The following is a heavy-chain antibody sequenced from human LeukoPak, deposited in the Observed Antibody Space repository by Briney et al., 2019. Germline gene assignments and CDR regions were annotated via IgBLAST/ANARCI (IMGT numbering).Heavy chain of an antibody. V-gene: IGHV3-74*01. J-gene: IGHJ2*01. CDR3: ASFTYYDFWSGYYIYWYFDL. CDR1: GFTFSSYW. D-gene: IGHD3-3*01. CDR2: INSDGSST. Sequence: PGGSLRLSCAASGFTFSSYWMHWVRQAPGKGLVWVSRINSDGSSTSYADSVKGRFTISRDNAKNTLYLQMNSLRAEDTAVYYCASFTYYDFWSGYYIYWYFDLWGRGTLVTVSS.